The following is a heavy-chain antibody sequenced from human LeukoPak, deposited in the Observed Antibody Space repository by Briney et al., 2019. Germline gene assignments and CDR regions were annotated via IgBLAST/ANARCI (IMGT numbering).Heavy chain of an antibody. CDR2: ISPSGGST. CDR1: GYTFTSNY. V-gene: IGHV1-46*01. D-gene: IGHD6-13*01. Sequence: ASVKVSCKAFGYTFTSNYVHWVRQAPGQGPEWMGVISPSGGSTTYAQKFQGRVTLTRDTSISTAYMELSRLRSDDTAVYYCAREGFYSAAGPLDYWGQGTLVTVSS. CDR3: AREGFYSAAGPLDY. J-gene: IGHJ4*02.